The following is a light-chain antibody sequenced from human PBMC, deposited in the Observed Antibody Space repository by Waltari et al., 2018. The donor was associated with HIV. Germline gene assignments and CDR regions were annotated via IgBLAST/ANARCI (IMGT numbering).Light chain of an antibody. J-gene: IGKJ3*01. CDR3: QKYNSYPFT. CDR1: QSISSW. CDR2: KAS. V-gene: IGKV1-5*03. Sequence: DIQMTQSPSTLSASIGDRVTITCRASQSISSWVAWYQQKPGKAPKLLIYKASDLESGVPSRFSGSGSGTEFTLTISSLQPDDFATYYCQKYNSYPFTFGPGTKVDI.